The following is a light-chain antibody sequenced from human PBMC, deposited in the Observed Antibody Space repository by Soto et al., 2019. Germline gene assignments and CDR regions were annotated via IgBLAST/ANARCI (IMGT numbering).Light chain of an antibody. J-gene: IGKJ5*01. Sequence: DIQMTQSPSSLSASAGDRVTITCRASQSICTYLNWYQQKPGKAPNLLIFAASTLQRWVPSRFSGSGSGTDCKLTISSLQPEDFETYYCQQSHSTIAFGQGKRLEIK. CDR2: AAS. CDR3: QQSHSTIA. CDR1: QSICTY. V-gene: IGKV1-39*01.